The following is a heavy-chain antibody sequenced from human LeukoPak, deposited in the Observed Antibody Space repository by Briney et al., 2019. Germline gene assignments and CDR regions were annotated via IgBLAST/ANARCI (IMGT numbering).Heavy chain of an antibody. CDR2: IIPIFGTA. CDR3: ARDPVAGRPSYFQH. V-gene: IGHV1-69*13. J-gene: IGHJ1*01. Sequence: ASVKVSCKASGGTFISYAISWMRQAPGQGLEWMGGIIPIFGTANYAQKFQGRVTITADESTSTAYMELSSLRSEDTAVYYCARDPVAGRPSYFQHWGQGTLVTVSS. CDR1: GGTFISYA. D-gene: IGHD6-19*01.